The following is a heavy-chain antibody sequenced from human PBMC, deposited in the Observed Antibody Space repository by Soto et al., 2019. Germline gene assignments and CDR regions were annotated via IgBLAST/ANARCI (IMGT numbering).Heavy chain of an antibody. CDR2: ISSSGSTI. V-gene: IGHV3-11*01. CDR1: GFTFSDYY. Sequence: GGSLRLSCAASGFTFSDYYMSWIRQAPGKGLEWVSYISSSGSTIYYADSVKGRFTISRDNAKNSLYLQMNSLRAEDTAVYYCAGSPLNYNWFDPWGQGTLVTVSS. CDR3: AGSPLNYNWFDP. D-gene: IGHD3-10*01. J-gene: IGHJ5*02.